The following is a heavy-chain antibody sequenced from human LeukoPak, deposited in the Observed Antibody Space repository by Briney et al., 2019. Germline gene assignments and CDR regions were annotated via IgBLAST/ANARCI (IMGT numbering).Heavy chain of an antibody. J-gene: IGHJ4*02. V-gene: IGHV3-33*01. CDR2: IWFDESNK. D-gene: IGHD3-3*01. Sequence: PGGSLRLSCAASGFTFNNYGMHWVRQAPGKGLEWLAFIWFDESNKFYAASVKGRFTIFRDNSKNTLYLQMNSLRAEDTAVYYCAREREWLQVFDYWGQGTLVTVSS. CDR3: AREREWLQVFDY. CDR1: GFTFNNYG.